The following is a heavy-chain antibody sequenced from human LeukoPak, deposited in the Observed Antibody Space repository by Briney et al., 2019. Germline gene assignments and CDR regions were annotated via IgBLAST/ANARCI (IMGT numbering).Heavy chain of an antibody. Sequence: PGGSLRLSCAASGFTVSSNYMSWVRQAPGKGLEWVSVIYSGGSTYYADSVKGRFTISRDNSKNTLYLQMNSLRAEDTAVYYCARGMTTVIDYFDYWGQGTLVTVSS. J-gene: IGHJ4*02. CDR1: GFTVSSNY. CDR2: IYSGGST. V-gene: IGHV3-53*01. CDR3: ARGMTTVIDYFDY. D-gene: IGHD4-17*01.